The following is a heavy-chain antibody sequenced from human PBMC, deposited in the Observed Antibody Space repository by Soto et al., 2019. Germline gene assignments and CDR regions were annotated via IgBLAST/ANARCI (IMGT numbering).Heavy chain of an antibody. CDR2: ISSSGSTI. D-gene: IGHD5-18*01. CDR1: GFTFSSYE. V-gene: IGHV3-48*03. CDR3: ARDSRDTAMDEPGGMDV. Sequence: EVQLVESGGGLVQPGGSLRLSCAASGFTFSSYEMNWVRQAPGKGLEWVSYISSSGSTIYYADSVKGRFTISRDNAKNSLYLQMNSQRAEDTAVYYCARDSRDTAMDEPGGMDVWGQGTTVTVSS. J-gene: IGHJ6*02.